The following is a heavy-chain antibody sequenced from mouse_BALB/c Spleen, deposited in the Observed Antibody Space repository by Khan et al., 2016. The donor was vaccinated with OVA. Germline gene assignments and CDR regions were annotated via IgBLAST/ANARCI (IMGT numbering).Heavy chain of an antibody. CDR3: ARRGLYGLFAY. J-gene: IGHJ3*01. CDR1: GYTFSTYW. D-gene: IGHD2-10*02. CDR2: INPTSGYT. Sequence: VQLQQSGAALAKPGASVKMSCKASGYTFSTYWMHWVKQRPGQGLEWIGYINPTSGYTDYNEKFKDKATLTADEYSSTASMTLNHLTSADSAVYYWARRGLYGLFAYWGQGTLVTVSA. V-gene: IGHV1-7*01.